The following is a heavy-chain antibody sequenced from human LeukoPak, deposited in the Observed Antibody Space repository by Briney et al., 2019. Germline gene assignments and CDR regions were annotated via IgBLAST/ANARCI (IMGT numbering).Heavy chain of an antibody. CDR2: VHLDGRT. V-gene: IGHV4-4*02. D-gene: IGHD3-3*01. J-gene: IGHJ4*02. Sequence: PSETLSLTCDVSGGSVTSTNWWTWVRQPPGKGLEWVGEVHLDGRTHYNPSLTSPRIMSVDLRENHISLKLTSVTAADTAVYYCAREGGFYRPLDYSGQGTLVTVSS. CDR3: AREGGFYRPLDY. CDR1: GGSVTSTNW.